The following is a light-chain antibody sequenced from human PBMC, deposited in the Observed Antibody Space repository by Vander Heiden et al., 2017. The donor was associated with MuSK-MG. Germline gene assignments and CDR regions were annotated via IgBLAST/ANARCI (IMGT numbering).Light chain of an antibody. Sequence: DIMMTQSPDSLAVSLGERATINCKSSQSVLYSSNNKNYLAWYQQKPGQPPKLLIYWASTRESGVPDRFSGSGSGTDFTLTISSLQAEDVAVYYCQQYYSTLYTFGQGTKLEIK. V-gene: IGKV4-1*01. CDR1: QSVLYSSNNKNY. J-gene: IGKJ2*01. CDR2: WAS. CDR3: QQYYSTLYT.